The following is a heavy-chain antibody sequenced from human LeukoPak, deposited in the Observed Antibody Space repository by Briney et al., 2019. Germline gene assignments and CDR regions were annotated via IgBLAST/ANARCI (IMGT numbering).Heavy chain of an antibody. CDR2: ITGSGGST. D-gene: IGHD1-26*01. CDR3: AKGGHSWGAYSGSSDFDC. Sequence: GGSLRLSCAASGFTFTSYAMNWVRQAPGKGLEWVSAITGSGGSTYYADSVKGRFTISRDNSKNTLYLQMNSLRAEDTAVYYCAKGGHSWGAYSGSSDFDCWGQGTLVTVSS. V-gene: IGHV3-23*01. J-gene: IGHJ4*02. CDR1: GFTFTSYA.